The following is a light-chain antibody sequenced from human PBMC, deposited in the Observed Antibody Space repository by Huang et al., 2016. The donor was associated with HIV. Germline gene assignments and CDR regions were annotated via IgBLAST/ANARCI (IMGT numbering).Light chain of an antibody. CDR3: QQYDDLPYT. J-gene: IGKJ2*01. CDR2: DAS. V-gene: IGKV1-33*01. Sequence: DIQMTQSPSSLSASVGDRVTITCQASQDISNYLNWDQQKPGKAPKLLNYDASNLETGVPSRFSGSGSGTDFTFTISSLQPEDIATYYCQQYDDLPYTFGQGTKLEIK. CDR1: QDISNY.